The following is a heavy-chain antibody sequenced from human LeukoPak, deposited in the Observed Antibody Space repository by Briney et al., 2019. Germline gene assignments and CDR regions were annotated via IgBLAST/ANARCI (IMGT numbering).Heavy chain of an antibody. V-gene: IGHV1-8*01. CDR1: GYTFTTYD. Sequence: ASVKVSCKASGYTFTTYDINWVRQATGQGLEWRGWMKPNSGNTGYAQKFQGRVTMTRNTSIGTAFMELSGLRSEDTAVYFCARRNTAMVAGLDYWGQGSLVTVSS. J-gene: IGHJ4*02. D-gene: IGHD5-18*01. CDR2: MKPNSGNT. CDR3: ARRNTAMVAGLDY.